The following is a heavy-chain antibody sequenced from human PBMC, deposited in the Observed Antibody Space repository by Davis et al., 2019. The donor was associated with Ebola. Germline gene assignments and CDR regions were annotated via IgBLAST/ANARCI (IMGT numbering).Heavy chain of an antibody. J-gene: IGHJ5*02. CDR2: IYSSGST. D-gene: IGHD4-17*01. Sequence: PSGTLSLTCTVSGCPISSYAWSWIRQPPGKGLEWIGDIYSSGSTNYNPSLESRVTISVDTSKNQFSLKLSSVTAADTAVYYCARTEDDGDYVWFDPWGQGTLVTVSS. CDR1: GCPISSYA. CDR3: ARTEDDGDYVWFDP. V-gene: IGHV4-59*01.